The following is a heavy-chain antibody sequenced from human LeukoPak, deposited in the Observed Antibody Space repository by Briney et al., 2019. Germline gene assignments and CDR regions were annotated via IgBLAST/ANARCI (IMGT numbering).Heavy chain of an antibody. Sequence: PSETLSLTCTVSGGSISGYYWSWIRQPPGKGLEWIGEINHSGNTNYNPSLKSRVTISVDTSKNQFSLRLSSVTAADTAVYYCARGLAFGVAAAFDIWGQGTMVTVSS. V-gene: IGHV4-34*01. CDR3: ARGLAFGVAAAFDI. J-gene: IGHJ3*02. CDR2: INHSGNT. CDR1: GGSISGYY. D-gene: IGHD3-3*01.